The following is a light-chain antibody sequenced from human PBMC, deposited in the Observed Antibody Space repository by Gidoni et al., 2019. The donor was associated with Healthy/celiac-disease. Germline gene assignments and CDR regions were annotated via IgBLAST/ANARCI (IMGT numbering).Light chain of an antibody. CDR1: SGHSSYA. V-gene: IGLV4-69*01. J-gene: IGLJ3*02. Sequence: QLVLTQSPSASASLGASVKLTCTLSSGHSSYAIAWHQQQPEKGPRYLMKLNSDGSHSKGDGIPDRCSGSSSGAERYLTISSLQSEDEADYYCQTWGTGIWVFGGGTKLTV. CDR2: LNSDGSH. CDR3: QTWGTGIWV.